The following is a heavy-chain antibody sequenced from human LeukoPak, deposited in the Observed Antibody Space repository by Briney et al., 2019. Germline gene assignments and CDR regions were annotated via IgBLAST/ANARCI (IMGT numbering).Heavy chain of an antibody. CDR2: IRYDGSNK. CDR1: GFTFSSYG. D-gene: IGHD1-26*01. CDR3: AKDGDTVSGTYYFDMDV. V-gene: IGHV3-30*02. Sequence: GGSLRLSCAASGFTFSSYGMHWVRQAPGKGLEWVAFIRYDGSNKYYADSVKGRFTISRDNSKNTLYLQMNSLRAEDTALYYCAKDGDTVSGTYYFDMDVWGKGTTVTISS. J-gene: IGHJ6*03.